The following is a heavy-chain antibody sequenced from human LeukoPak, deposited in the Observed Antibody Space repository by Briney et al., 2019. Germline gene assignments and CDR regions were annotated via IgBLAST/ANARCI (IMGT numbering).Heavy chain of an antibody. V-gene: IGHV1-69*13. D-gene: IGHD3-9*01. CDR2: IIPIFGTA. J-gene: IGHJ4*02. Sequence: ASVKVSCKASGGTFSSYAISWVRQAPGQGLEWLGGIIPIFGTANYAQKFQGRVTITADESTSTAYMELSSLRAEDTAVYYCATPDRLYDILTGYSYWGQGTLVTVSS. CDR3: ATPDRLYDILTGYSY. CDR1: GGTFSSYA.